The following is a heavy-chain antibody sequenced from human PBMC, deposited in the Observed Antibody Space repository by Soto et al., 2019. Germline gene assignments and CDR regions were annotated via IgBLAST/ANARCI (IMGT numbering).Heavy chain of an antibody. Sequence: GGSLRLSCAASGFTFSNYWMSWVRQAPGKGLEWVANTKQDGSEKYYVDSVKGRFTLSRDNAQNSLQLQMNSLRAEDTAIYFCARVAYGNGWIFDHWGQGTLVTVSS. V-gene: IGHV3-7*01. J-gene: IGHJ4*01. CDR3: ARVAYGNGWIFDH. D-gene: IGHD6-19*01. CDR1: GFTFSNYW. CDR2: TKQDGSEK.